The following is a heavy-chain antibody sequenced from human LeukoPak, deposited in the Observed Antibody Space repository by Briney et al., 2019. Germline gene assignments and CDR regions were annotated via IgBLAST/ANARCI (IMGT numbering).Heavy chain of an antibody. D-gene: IGHD7-27*01. CDR1: GGSLSSYY. CDR2: VYYSVST. V-gene: IGHV4-59*01. CDR3: ATYREHHEILTAAPDGLDY. J-gene: IGHJ4*02. Sequence: PSETLSLTCTVSGGSLSSYYWSWIWQPPRRGLEWIGDVYYSVSTNSNPSLKSRVTISVDTPKNHFSLRLRSLTAADTAVYYCATYREHHEILTAAPDGLDYWSQGTLVTVSS.